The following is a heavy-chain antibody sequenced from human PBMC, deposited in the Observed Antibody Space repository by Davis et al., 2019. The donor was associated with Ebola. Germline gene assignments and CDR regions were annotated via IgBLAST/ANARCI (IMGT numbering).Heavy chain of an antibody. J-gene: IGHJ6*02. V-gene: IGHV5-51*01. CDR1: GHTFSTAW. CDR2: INPDDSKA. CDR3: ARADLAYCSGGSCFVENGGGYGMDV. D-gene: IGHD2-15*01. Sequence: PGGSLRLSCRVSGHTFSTAWIGWVRQLPGKGLEWMGIINPDDSKATYSPSFQGPVTISADRSTPTAYLQWSRLQASDTATYYCARADLAYCSGGSCFVENGGGYGMDVWGQGTTVTVSS.